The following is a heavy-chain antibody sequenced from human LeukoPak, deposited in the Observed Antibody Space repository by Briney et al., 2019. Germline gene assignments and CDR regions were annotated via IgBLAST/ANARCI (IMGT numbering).Heavy chain of an antibody. V-gene: IGHV3-30*18. CDR3: AKEMAVAAKPGAFDI. CDR1: GFTFSSCG. D-gene: IGHD2-15*01. CDR2: ISYDGSNK. J-gene: IGHJ3*02. Sequence: PGGSLRLSCAASGFTFSSCGMHWVRQAPGKGLEWVAVISYDGSNKYYADSVKGRFTISRDNSKNTLYLQMNSLRAEDTAVYYCAKEMAVAAKPGAFDIWGQGTMVTVSS.